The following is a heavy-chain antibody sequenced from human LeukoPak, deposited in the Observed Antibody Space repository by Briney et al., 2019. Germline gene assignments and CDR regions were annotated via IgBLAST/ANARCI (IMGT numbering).Heavy chain of an antibody. CDR3: ARQFDN. V-gene: IGHV4-34*01. J-gene: IGHJ4*02. CDR1: GGSLRGYY. CDR2: INHSGRT. Sequence: PSETLSLTCAVYGGSLRGYYWSWIRRPPGEGLEWIAEINHSGRTNYNPSLKSRVTISVDTSKNQFSLKMSSVTAADTAVYYCARQFDNWGQGTLVTVSS.